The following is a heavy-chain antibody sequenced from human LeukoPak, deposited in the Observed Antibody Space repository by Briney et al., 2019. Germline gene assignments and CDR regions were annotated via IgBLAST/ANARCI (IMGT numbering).Heavy chain of an antibody. CDR3: AKDKEGYDSYGYGLDY. CDR1: GFTFSSYG. V-gene: IGHV3-30*18. Sequence: GALRLSCAASGFTFSSYGMHWVRQAPGKGLEWVAVISYDGSNKYYADSVKGRFTISRDNSKNTLYLQMNSLRAEDTAVYYCAKDKEGYDSYGYGLDYWGQGTLVTVSS. CDR2: ISYDGSNK. D-gene: IGHD5-18*01. J-gene: IGHJ4*02.